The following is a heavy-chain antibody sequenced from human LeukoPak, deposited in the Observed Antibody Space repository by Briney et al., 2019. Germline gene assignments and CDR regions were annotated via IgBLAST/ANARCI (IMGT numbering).Heavy chain of an antibody. CDR3: ARVPFRGVGSWFDP. Sequence: ASVKVSCKASGGTFSSYAISWVRQAPGQGLEWMGWISAYNGNTNYAQKLQGRVTMTTDTSTSTAYMELRSLRSDDTAVYYCARVPFRGVGSWFDPWGQGTLVTVSS. CDR1: GGTFSSYA. V-gene: IGHV1-18*01. D-gene: IGHD1-26*01. J-gene: IGHJ5*02. CDR2: ISAYNGNT.